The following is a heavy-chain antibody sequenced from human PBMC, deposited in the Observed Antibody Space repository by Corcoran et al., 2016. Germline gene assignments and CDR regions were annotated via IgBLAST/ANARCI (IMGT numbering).Heavy chain of an antibody. D-gene: IGHD3-22*01. CDR3: AREGKGRYYYEGHNWFDP. Sequence: QVQLVQSGAEVKKPGASVKVSCKASGYTFTGYYMHWVRQAPGQGLEWMGWINPNSGGTNYAQKFQGRVTMTRDTSISTAYMELSRLRSDETAVYYCAREGKGRYYYEGHNWFDPWGQGTLVTVSS. CDR1: GYTFTGYY. CDR2: INPNSGGT. V-gene: IGHV1-2*02. J-gene: IGHJ5*02.